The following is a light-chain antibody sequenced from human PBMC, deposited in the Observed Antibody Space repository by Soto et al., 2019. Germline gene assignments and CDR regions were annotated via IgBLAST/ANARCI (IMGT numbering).Light chain of an antibody. Sequence: EIVMTQSPGTLSVSPGERATLSCGASQSVSSNLAWYQQKPGQAPRLLIYGASTRATGIPARFSGSGSATEFTLSISSLLSEDFAVYYCQQYHNWVTFGGGTKVDIK. J-gene: IGKJ4*01. CDR2: GAS. CDR1: QSVSSN. CDR3: QQYHNWVT. V-gene: IGKV3D-15*01.